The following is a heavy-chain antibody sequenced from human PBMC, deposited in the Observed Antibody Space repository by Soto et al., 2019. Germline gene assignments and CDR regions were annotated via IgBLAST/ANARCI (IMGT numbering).Heavy chain of an antibody. CDR2: ISGYNGDT. V-gene: IGHV1-18*01. CDR3: AKNGQPPYYYYGLDV. Sequence: QGHLVQSGAEVKKPGASVKVSCKASGYTFTRYGISWVRQAPGQGLEWMGWISGYNGDTNYAQNLQGRVTMTIETSTTKAYMGLRSLTSDDTAVYYCAKNGQPPYYYYGLDVWGQGTTVTVSS. J-gene: IGHJ6*02. D-gene: IGHD2-8*01. CDR1: GYTFTRYG.